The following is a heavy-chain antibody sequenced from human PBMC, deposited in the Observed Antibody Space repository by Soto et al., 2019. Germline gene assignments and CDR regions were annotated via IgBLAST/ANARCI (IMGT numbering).Heavy chain of an antibody. CDR1: GGSFTSNNW. Sequence: PSETLSLTCAVSGGSFTSNNWWTWVRQPPGQGLEWIGEIYRTGSTNYNPSLKSRVTISLDKSENQFSLKVTSLTAADTAVYYCASRDPGTSVDYWGQGTLVTVSA. V-gene: IGHV4-4*02. J-gene: IGHJ4*02. CDR2: IYRTGST. D-gene: IGHD1-7*01. CDR3: ASRDPGTSVDY.